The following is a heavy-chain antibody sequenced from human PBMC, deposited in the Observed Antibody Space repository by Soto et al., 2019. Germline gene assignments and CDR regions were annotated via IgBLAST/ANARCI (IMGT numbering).Heavy chain of an antibody. CDR2: VNPSAGST. V-gene: IGHV1-46*01. J-gene: IGHJ6*02. CDR1: GYTFTSCY. D-gene: IGHD3-22*01. CDR3: ARGPYYYDSSGYWAPGSYYYYGIDV. Sequence: ASLKVSCKSSGYTFTSCYIHWVRQAPGQGLEWMGIVNPSAGSTSYAQKFQGRVTMTRDTSTSTVYMELSSLRSEDTAVYYCARGPYYYDSSGYWAPGSYYYYGIDVWGQGTKVTVPS.